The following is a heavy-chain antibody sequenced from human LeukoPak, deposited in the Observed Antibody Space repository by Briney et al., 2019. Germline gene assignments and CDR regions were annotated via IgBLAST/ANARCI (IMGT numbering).Heavy chain of an antibody. CDR3: AKDSIRYTSSWFGFLDS. Sequence: GRSLRLSCAASGFTFSSYAMHWVRQAPGKGLEWVAIISYDGSNKYYADSVKGRFTISRDNSKNTLYLQMNSLRPEDTALYYCAKDSIRYTSSWFGFLDSWGQGTLVTVSS. J-gene: IGHJ4*02. V-gene: IGHV3-30*04. CDR2: ISYDGSNK. CDR1: GFTFSSYA. D-gene: IGHD6-13*01.